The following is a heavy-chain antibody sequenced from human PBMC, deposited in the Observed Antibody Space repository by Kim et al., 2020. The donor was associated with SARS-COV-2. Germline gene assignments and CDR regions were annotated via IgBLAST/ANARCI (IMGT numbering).Heavy chain of an antibody. CDR3: ARDLRPVSHYYFYYGMDV. J-gene: IGHJ6*01. Sequence: GGSLRLSCAASGFTFSTYSMNWVRQAPGKGLEWVSSINSNSTYIYYADSVKGRFTISRDNAKKSLYLQLNTLRAEDTAVYYCARDLRPVSHYYFYYGMDV. CDR1: GFTFSTYS. CDR2: INSNSTYI. V-gene: IGHV3-21*01.